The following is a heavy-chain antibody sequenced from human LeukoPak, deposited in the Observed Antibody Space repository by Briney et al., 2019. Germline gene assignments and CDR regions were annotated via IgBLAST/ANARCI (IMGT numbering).Heavy chain of an antibody. J-gene: IGHJ5*02. CDR1: GYTFTSYA. Sequence: GASVKVSCKASGYTFTSYAMHWVRQAPGQRLEWMGWINAGNGNTKYSQKFQGRVTITRDTSASTAYMELSSLRSEDTAVYYCARDVVVRGTPRERWFDPWGQGTLVTVSS. CDR2: INAGNGNT. D-gene: IGHD3-10*01. CDR3: ARDVVVRGTPRERWFDP. V-gene: IGHV1-3*01.